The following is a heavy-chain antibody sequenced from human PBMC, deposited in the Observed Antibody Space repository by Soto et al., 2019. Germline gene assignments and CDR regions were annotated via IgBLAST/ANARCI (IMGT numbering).Heavy chain of an antibody. D-gene: IGHD6-13*01. J-gene: IGHJ4*02. CDR2: IKSKTDGGTT. V-gene: IGHV3-15*07. Sequence: GGSLRLSCAASGLTFSNTWMNWVRQAPGRGLEWVGRIKSKTDGGTTDYAAPVKGRFTISRDDSKTTLYVQMNSPKTADTAVYYCATGGSITAAGTPFDYWGQGTLVTVSS. CDR3: ATGGSITAAGTPFDY. CDR1: GLTFSNTW.